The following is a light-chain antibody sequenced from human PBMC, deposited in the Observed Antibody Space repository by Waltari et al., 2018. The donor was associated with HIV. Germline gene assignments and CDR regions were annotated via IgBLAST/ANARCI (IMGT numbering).Light chain of an antibody. CDR2: SNS. CDR1: TPNTGVYL. CDR3: TTWDHSLFGHVV. Sequence: QSVLPQPPSASGPPGQRVTTPCSGGTPNTGVYLVNCYQQLPKPAPKPLIYSNSQRPSGVPDRFSGSKSGSSASLAISGLQSEDEDDYYCTTWDHSLFGHVVFGGGTRLTVV. V-gene: IGLV1-44*01. J-gene: IGLJ2*01.